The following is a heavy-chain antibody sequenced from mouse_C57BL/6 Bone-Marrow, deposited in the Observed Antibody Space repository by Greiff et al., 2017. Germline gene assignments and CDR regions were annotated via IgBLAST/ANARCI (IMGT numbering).Heavy chain of an antibody. CDR3: ARSLIGY. J-gene: IGHJ2*01. CDR1: GYTFTDYY. V-gene: IGHV1-76*01. D-gene: IGHD2-14*01. CDR2: IYPGSGNT. Sequence: QVQLKQSGAELVRPGASVKLSCKASGYTFTDYYINWVKQRPGQGLEWIARIYPGSGNTYYNEKFKGKATLTAEQSSSTAYMQLSSLTSEDSAVYFCARSLIGYWGQGTTLTVSS.